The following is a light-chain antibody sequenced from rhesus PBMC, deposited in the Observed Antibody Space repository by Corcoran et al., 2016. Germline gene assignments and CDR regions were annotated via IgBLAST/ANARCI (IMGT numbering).Light chain of an antibody. V-gene: IGKV3-10*01. Sequence: QVILTQSPATLSLSPGERATLSCRASQSVSSYLAWYQQKPGQAPRLLIDGASSRATGIPDRFSGRGSVTDFTLTISSLEPEDVGVYHCYQHSSGYSFGQGTKVGIK. CDR3: YQHSSGYS. J-gene: IGKJ2*01. CDR1: QSVSSY. CDR2: GAS.